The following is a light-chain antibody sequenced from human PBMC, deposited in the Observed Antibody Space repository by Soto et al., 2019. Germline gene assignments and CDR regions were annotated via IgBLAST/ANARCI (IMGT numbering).Light chain of an antibody. Sequence: EIVLTQSPGTLSLSPGERATLSCRASQTVSNSYIAWYQQKPGQAPRLLIYGASSRATGIPDRFSGSGSGTDFTLSIRRLEPEDLAVYHCQQYGSSPWTFGPGTKVEIK. J-gene: IGKJ1*01. CDR1: QTVSNSY. CDR2: GAS. V-gene: IGKV3-20*01. CDR3: QQYGSSPWT.